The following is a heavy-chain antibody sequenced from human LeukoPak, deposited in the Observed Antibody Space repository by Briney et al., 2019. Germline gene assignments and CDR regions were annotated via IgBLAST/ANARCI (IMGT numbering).Heavy chain of an antibody. D-gene: IGHD1-26*01. CDR3: ARALYRYSGNYWDYFDY. CDR2: ISSSSSYI. CDR1: GFTFSSYS. J-gene: IGHJ4*02. V-gene: IGHV3-21*01. Sequence: GGSLRLSCAASGFTFSSYSMNWVRQAPGKGLEWVSSISSSSSYIYYADSVKGRFTISRDNAKNSLYLQMNSLRAEDTAVYYCARALYRYSGNYWDYFDYWGQGTLVTVSS.